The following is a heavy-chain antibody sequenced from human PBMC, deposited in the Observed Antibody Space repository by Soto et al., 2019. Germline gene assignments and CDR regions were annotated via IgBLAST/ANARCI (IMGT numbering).Heavy chain of an antibody. J-gene: IGHJ6*02. Sequence: QPXGTLLLTCSASGFTFSSYGMHWVRQAPGKGLEWVAVIWYDGSNKYYADSVKGRFTISRDNSKNTLYLQMNSLRAEDTDVYYCARGPLYYGSENMDVWGQGTKVTVYS. CDR3: ARGPLYYGSENMDV. V-gene: IGHV3-33*01. CDR1: GFTFSSYG. D-gene: IGHD3-10*01. CDR2: IWYDGSNK.